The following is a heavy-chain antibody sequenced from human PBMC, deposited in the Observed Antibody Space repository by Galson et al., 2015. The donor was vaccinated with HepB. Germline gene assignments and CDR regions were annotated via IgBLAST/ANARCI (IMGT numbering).Heavy chain of an antibody. CDR1: GFTFDDYT. J-gene: IGHJ4*02. CDR2: ISWDGGGT. Sequence: SLRLSCAASGFTFDDYTMHWVRQAPGKGLEWVSLISWDGGGTYYADSAKGRFTISRDNSKSSLYLQMNSLRTEDTALYYCAKGGVTREFDYWGQGTLVTVSS. V-gene: IGHV3-43*01. CDR3: AKGGVTREFDY. D-gene: IGHD2-8*01.